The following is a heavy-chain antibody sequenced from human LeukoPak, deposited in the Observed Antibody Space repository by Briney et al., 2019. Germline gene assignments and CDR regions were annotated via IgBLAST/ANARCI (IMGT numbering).Heavy chain of an antibody. V-gene: IGHV4-34*12. D-gene: IGHD5-18*01. Sequence: SETLSLTCAVYGESLNSYYWTWIRQSPGKGLEWIGDIFDGKTINYNPSLKSRVTISAATSSQQFSLNLKSVTAADTAVYFCASGAWDTRLNSWAQGALVIVSS. J-gene: IGHJ4*02. CDR3: ASGAWDTRLNS. CDR1: GESLNSYY. CDR2: IFDGKTI.